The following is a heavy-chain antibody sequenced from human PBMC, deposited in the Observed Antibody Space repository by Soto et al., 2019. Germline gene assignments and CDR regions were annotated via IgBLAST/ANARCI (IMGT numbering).Heavy chain of an antibody. CDR1: GFTFSSYE. J-gene: IGHJ4*02. D-gene: IGHD4-17*01. CDR2: ISSSGSTI. CDR3: ARELRYETGFDY. V-gene: IGHV3-48*03. Sequence: HPGGSLRLSCAASGFTFSSYEMNWVRQAPGKGLEWVSYISSSGSTIYYADSVKGRFTISRDNAKNSLYLQMNRLRAEDTAIYYCARELRYETGFDYWGQGTLVTVSS.